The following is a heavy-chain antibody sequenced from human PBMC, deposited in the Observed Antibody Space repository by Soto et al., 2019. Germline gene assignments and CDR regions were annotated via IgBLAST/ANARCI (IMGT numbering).Heavy chain of an antibody. D-gene: IGHD4-4*01. CDR3: AKGAASNYYYYYGMDV. V-gene: IGHV3-23*01. Sequence: PGGSLRLSCAASGFTFSSYAMSWVRQAPGKGLEWVSAISGSGGSTYYADSVKGRFTISRDNSKNTLYLQMNSLRAEDTAVYYCAKGAASNYYYYYGMDVWAKGTTVTV. J-gene: IGHJ6*04. CDR2: ISGSGGST. CDR1: GFTFSSYA.